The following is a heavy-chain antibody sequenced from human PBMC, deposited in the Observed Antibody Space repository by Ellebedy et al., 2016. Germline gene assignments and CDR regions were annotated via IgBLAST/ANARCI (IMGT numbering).Heavy chain of an antibody. Sequence: GSLRLXCTVSGGSISSSSYYWGWIRQPPGKGLEWIGSIYYSGSTYYNPSLKSRVTISVDTSKNQFSLKLSSVTAADTAVYYCARHSASWYSSSFNWFDPWGQGTLVTVSS. CDR3: ARHSASWYSSSFNWFDP. D-gene: IGHD6-6*01. CDR2: IYYSGST. V-gene: IGHV4-39*01. J-gene: IGHJ5*02. CDR1: GGSISSSSYY.